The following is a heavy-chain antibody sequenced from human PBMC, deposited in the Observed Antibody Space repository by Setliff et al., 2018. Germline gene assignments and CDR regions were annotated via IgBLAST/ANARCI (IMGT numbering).Heavy chain of an antibody. CDR1: GFTFTDYG. V-gene: IGHV1-18*01. J-gene: IGHJ6*02. D-gene: IGHD6-19*01. CDR2: INNYNFNT. CDR3: ARGKMDVVAVAGKYCVMDV. Sequence: ASVKVSCKSSGFTFTDYGITWVRQVPGQGLEWMGWINNYNFNTQYAQKFQGRVTVTTDTSTTTAYMELRSLRADDTAVYYCARGKMDVVAVAGKYCVMDVWGQGTTVTVSS.